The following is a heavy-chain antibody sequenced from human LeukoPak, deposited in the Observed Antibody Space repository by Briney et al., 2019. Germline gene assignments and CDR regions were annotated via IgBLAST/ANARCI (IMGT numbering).Heavy chain of an antibody. J-gene: IGHJ4*02. CDR2: IYYSGST. CDR3: ARQSTTVTSRFDY. V-gene: IGHV4-59*08. Sequence: PSETLSLTCTVSGGSISSYYWSWIRQPPGKGLEWIGYIYYSGSTNYNPPLKSRVTISVDTSKNQFSLKLSSVTAADTAVYYCARQSTTVTSRFDYWGQGTLVTVSS. CDR1: GGSISSYY. D-gene: IGHD4-17*01.